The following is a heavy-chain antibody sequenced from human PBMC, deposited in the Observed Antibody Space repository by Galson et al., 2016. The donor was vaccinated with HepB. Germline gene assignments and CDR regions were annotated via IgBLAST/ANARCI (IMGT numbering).Heavy chain of an antibody. Sequence: SLRLSCAASGFTFSNYVIHWVRQAPGKGLEWVALIWYDGSNNYYADSVQGRFTISRDNSKNTVYLQMNSLRAEDTAVYYCARDRGDDAFDIWGQGTMVTVSS. CDR1: GFTFSNYV. CDR3: ARDRGDDAFDI. J-gene: IGHJ3*02. CDR2: IWYDGSNN. D-gene: IGHD3-10*01. V-gene: IGHV3-33*01.